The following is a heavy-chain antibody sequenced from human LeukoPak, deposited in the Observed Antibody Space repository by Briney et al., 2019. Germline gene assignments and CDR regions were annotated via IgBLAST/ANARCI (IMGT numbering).Heavy chain of an antibody. Sequence: PGGSLRLSCAAFGFSFNSYAMHWVRQAPGKGLEWVSHITGSGTSIFYAASVKGRFTISRDNAKNSLYLQMNSLRAEDTAVYYCARGSLEARAFDIWGQGTMVTVSS. CDR3: ARGSLEARAFDI. CDR1: GFSFNSYA. V-gene: IGHV3-48*04. CDR2: ITGSGTSI. D-gene: IGHD3-3*01. J-gene: IGHJ3*02.